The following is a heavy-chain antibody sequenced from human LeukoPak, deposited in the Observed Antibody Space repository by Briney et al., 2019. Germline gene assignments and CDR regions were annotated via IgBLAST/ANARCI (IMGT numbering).Heavy chain of an antibody. CDR1: GGSFSGYY. CDR3: ARGFGGKGSY. V-gene: IGHV4-34*01. Sequence: PSETLSLTCAVYGGSFSGYYWSWIRQPPGKGLEWIGEINHSGSTNYNPSLKSRVTISVDTSKNQFSLKLSSVTAADTAVYYCARGFGGKGSYWGQGTLVTVSS. CDR2: INHSGST. D-gene: IGHD3-10*01. J-gene: IGHJ4*02.